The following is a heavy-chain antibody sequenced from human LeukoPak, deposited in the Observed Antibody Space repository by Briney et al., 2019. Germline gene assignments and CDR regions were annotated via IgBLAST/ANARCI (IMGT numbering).Heavy chain of an antibody. CDR3: ATHSPIAVAGTLDY. D-gene: IGHD6-19*01. CDR2: IIPSFGTA. J-gene: IGHJ4*02. Sequence: SVKVSCKGSGGTFTIYAISWVRQAPGQGLEWMGGIIPSFGTANYAQKFQGRVTITADEDTSKDYMELSSLRSEDTAVYYCATHSPIAVAGTLDYWGQGTLVTVSS. CDR1: GGTFTIYA. V-gene: IGHV1-69*01.